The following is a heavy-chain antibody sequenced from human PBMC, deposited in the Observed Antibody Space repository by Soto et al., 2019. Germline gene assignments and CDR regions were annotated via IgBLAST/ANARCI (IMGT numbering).Heavy chain of an antibody. CDR2: ISGSGTGT. Sequence: EVQLLESGGALLQPGGSLRLSCAASRFTFSRDAMSWVRHAPGKGLECRTTISGSGTGTYYADSVKSRFTISRDNSKTTLYLQMNSLRAEDTAVYYCAKDQQRGTSAAMDSWGQGTLVTVSS. D-gene: IGHD2-2*01. CDR3: AKDQQRGTSAAMDS. CDR1: RFTFSRDA. V-gene: IGHV3-23*01. J-gene: IGHJ4*02.